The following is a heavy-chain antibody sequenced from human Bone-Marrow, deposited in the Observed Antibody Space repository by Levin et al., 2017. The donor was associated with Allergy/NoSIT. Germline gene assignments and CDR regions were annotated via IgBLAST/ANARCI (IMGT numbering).Heavy chain of an antibody. V-gene: IGHV3-74*01. CDR2: INSDGSST. CDR3: ARGYSSNYRIDY. J-gene: IGHJ4*02. CDR1: GFTFSSYW. D-gene: IGHD6-13*01. Sequence: PGESLKISCVASGFTFSSYWMHWVRQAPGKGLVWVSRINSDGSSTSFADSVKGRFTISRDNAKNTLYLQMNSLRAEDTAVYYCARGYSSNYRIDYWGQGTLVTVSS.